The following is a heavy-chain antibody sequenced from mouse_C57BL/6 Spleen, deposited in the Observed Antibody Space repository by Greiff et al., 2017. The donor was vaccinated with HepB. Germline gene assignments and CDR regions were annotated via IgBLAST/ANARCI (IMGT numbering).Heavy chain of an antibody. CDR3: ARWLLRRGTGYAMDY. CDR1: GFSLTSYA. D-gene: IGHD2-3*01. Sequence: VKVVESGPGLVAPSQSLSITCTVSGFSLTSYAISWVRQPPGKGLEWLGVIWTGGGTNYNSALKSRLSISKDNSKSQVFLKMNSLQTDDTARYYCARWLLRRGTGYAMDYWGQGTSVTVSS. V-gene: IGHV2-9-1*01. CDR2: IWTGGGT. J-gene: IGHJ4*01.